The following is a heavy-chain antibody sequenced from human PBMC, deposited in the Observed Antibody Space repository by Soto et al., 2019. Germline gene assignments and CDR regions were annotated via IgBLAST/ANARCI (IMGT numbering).Heavy chain of an antibody. CDR3: ARDASDLTRRYGGMDV. V-gene: IGHV3-23*01. CDR1: GFTFSSYA. D-gene: IGHD4-17*01. J-gene: IGHJ6*02. Sequence: PGGSLRLSCAASGFTFSSYAMSWVRQAPGKGLEWVSAISGSGGSTYYADSVKGRFTISRDNSKNTLYLQMNSLRAEDTAVYYCARDASDLTRRYGGMDVWGQGTTVTVSS. CDR2: ISGSGGST.